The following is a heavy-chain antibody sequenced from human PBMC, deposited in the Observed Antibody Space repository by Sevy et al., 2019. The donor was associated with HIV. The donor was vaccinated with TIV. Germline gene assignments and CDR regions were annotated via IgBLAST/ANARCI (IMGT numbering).Heavy chain of an antibody. Sequence: TLSLTCTVSGGSISSGGYYWSWIRQLPGKGLEWIGYSYYSGTTYYSESLKSRLTISVDTSKNQFSLKMSSVTAADTAVYYCARTEGYFFDYWGQGTLVTVSS. V-gene: IGHV4-31*03. J-gene: IGHJ4*02. CDR1: GGSISSGGYY. CDR3: ARTEGYFFDY. CDR2: SYYSGTT.